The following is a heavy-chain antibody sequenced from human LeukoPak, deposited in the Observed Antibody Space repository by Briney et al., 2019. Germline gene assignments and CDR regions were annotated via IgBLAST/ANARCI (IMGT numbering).Heavy chain of an antibody. D-gene: IGHD3-10*01. CDR3: ARGGASSLPFDC. J-gene: IGHJ4*02. V-gene: IGHV4-59*01. Sequence: SETLSLTCTVSGGSISSYYWSWIRQPPGKGLEWIGYIYYSGSTNYNPSLKSRVTISVDTSKNQFSLKLSSVTAADTAVYYCARGGASSLPFDCWGQGTLVTVSS. CDR2: IYYSGST. CDR1: GGSISSYY.